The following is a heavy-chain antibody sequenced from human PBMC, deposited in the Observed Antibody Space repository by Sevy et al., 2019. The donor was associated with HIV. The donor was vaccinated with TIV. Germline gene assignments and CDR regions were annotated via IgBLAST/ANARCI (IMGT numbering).Heavy chain of an antibody. D-gene: IGHD3-22*01. CDR3: VGPALTYDSVGWYFDH. J-gene: IGHJ4*02. CDR1: GASISSITDY. V-gene: IGHV4-39*02. Sequence: SETLSLTCTVSGASISSITDYWGWIRQPPGKGLEWIASLRSGGNNFYSPSLRSRVTISADTSRSHFSLKLRSVTAADTAIYYVVGPALTYDSVGWYFDHWGQGIVVTVSS. CDR2: LRSGGNN.